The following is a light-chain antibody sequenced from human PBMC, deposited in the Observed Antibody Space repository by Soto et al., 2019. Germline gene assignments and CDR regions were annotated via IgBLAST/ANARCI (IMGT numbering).Light chain of an antibody. V-gene: IGKV1-27*01. CDR3: QKYNSAPKT. CDR2: GAA. CDR1: QGIRNY. J-gene: IGKJ1*01. Sequence: DIQMPQSPSSLSASVGDRVTITCRASQGIRNYLACYQQNPGKVPKLLIYGAATLQAGVPSRFSGSGSGTDFTLTISSLRPEDVANYYCQKYNSAPKTFGQGTKV.